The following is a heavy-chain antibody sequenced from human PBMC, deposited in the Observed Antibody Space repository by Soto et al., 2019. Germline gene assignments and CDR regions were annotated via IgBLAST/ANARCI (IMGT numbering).Heavy chain of an antibody. D-gene: IGHD6-19*01. CDR3: ARAYSSGWYRPPSYYGMDV. CDR2: IIPIFGTA. CDR1: GGTFSSYA. V-gene: IGHV1-69*13. J-gene: IGHJ6*02. Sequence: SVKVSCKASGGTFSSYAISWVRQAPGQGLEWKGGIIPIFGTANYAQKFQGRVTITADESTSTAYMELSSLRSEDTAVYYCARAYSSGWYRPPSYYGMDVWGQGTTVTVSS.